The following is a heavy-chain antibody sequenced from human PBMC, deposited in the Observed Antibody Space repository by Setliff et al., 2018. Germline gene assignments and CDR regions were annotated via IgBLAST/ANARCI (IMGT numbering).Heavy chain of an antibody. D-gene: IGHD2-15*01. V-gene: IGHV7-4-1*02. CDR3: ARDNRGYAWDYYYYMDV. CDR2: INTNTGNP. J-gene: IGHJ6*03. Sequence: ASVKVSCKASGYTFTGYAMNWVRQAPGQGLEWMGWINTNTGNPTYAQGFTGRFVFSLDTSVSTAYLQISSLKAEDTAVYYCARDNRGYAWDYYYYMDVWGKGTTVTVSS. CDR1: GYTFTGYA.